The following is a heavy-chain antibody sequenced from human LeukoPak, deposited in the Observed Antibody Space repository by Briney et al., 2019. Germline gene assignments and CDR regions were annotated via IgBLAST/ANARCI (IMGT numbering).Heavy chain of an antibody. Sequence: GGSLRLSCAASGFTFSNAWMSWVRQAPGKGLEWVGRIKSKTDGGTTDYAAPVKGRFTISRDDSKNTLYLQMNSLKTEDTAVYYCTTDPALYYYDSSGRYFDYWGQGTLVTVSS. CDR2: IKSKTDGGTT. CDR1: GFTFSNAW. D-gene: IGHD3-22*01. V-gene: IGHV3-15*01. CDR3: TTDPALYYYDSSGRYFDY. J-gene: IGHJ4*02.